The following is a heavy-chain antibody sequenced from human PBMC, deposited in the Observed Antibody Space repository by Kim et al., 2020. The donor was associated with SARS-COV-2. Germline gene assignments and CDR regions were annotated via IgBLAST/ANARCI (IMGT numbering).Heavy chain of an antibody. D-gene: IGHD6-6*01. CDR1: GDSVSSNSAA. CDR2: TYYRSKWYN. CDR3: ARAGSSSSSIPNNWFDP. Sequence: SQTLSLTCAISGDSVSSNSAAWNWIRQSPSRGLEWLGRTYYRSKWYNDYAVSVKSRITINPDTSKNQFSLQLNSVTPEDTAVYYCARAGSSSSSIPNNWFDPWGQGTLVTISS. V-gene: IGHV6-1*01. J-gene: IGHJ5*02.